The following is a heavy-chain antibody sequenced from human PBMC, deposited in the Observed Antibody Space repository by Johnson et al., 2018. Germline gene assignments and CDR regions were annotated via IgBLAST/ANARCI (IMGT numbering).Heavy chain of an antibody. V-gene: IGHV3-49*03. Sequence: VQLVQSGGGLVQPGRSLRLSCRASGFIFGDYAMSWFRQAPGKGLEGVGFIRSKAYGGTADYAASVKGRFPIARDDSKSIAFLQMNSLKTGDTAMYYFTGIPMTTDYYYYYYMDVWGKGTTVTVSS. D-gene: IGHD4-17*01. CDR1: GFIFGDYA. CDR2: IRSKAYGGTA. J-gene: IGHJ6*03. CDR3: TGIPMTTDYYYYYYMDV.